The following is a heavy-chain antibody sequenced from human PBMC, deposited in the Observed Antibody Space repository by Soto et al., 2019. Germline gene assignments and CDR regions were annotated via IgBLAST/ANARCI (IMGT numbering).Heavy chain of an antibody. V-gene: IGHV1-18*01. CDR2: ISAHNGNT. D-gene: IGHD1-1*01. Sequence: QVHLVQSGAEVKKPGASVKVSCKGSGYAFTTYGITWVRQAPGQGLEWMGWISAHNGNTNYAQKLQGRVTVTRDPSTITAYMELRSLRSDDTAVYYCARGRYGDYWGQGALVTVSS. J-gene: IGHJ4*02. CDR1: GYAFTTYG. CDR3: ARGRYGDY.